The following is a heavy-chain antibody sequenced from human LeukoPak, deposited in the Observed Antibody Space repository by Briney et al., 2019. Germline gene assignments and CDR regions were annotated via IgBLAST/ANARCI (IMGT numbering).Heavy chain of an antibody. J-gene: IGHJ3*02. CDR2: IYYSGST. CDR3: ARGPYSYDSSGAFDI. D-gene: IGHD3-22*01. V-gene: IGHV4-59*08. CDR1: GGSISSYY. Sequence: SETLSLTCTVSGGSISSYYWTWIRQPPGKGLEWIGYIYYSGSTNYNPSLKSRVTISVDTSKNQFSLKLSSVTAADTAVYFCARGPYSYDSSGAFDIWGQGTMVTVSS.